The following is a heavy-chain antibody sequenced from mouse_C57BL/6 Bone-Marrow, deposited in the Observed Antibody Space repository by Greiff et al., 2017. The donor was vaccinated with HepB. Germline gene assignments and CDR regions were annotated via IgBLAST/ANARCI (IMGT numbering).Heavy chain of an antibody. CDR3: ARVYDGYSFAY. J-gene: IGHJ3*01. Sequence: DVKLVESEGGLVQPGSSMKLPCTASGFTFSDYYMAWVRQVPEKGLEWVANINYDGSSTYYLDSLKSRFIISRDNAKNILYLQMSSLKSEDTATYYCARVYDGYSFAYWGQGTLVTVSA. V-gene: IGHV5-16*01. D-gene: IGHD2-3*01. CDR1: GFTFSDYY. CDR2: INYDGSST.